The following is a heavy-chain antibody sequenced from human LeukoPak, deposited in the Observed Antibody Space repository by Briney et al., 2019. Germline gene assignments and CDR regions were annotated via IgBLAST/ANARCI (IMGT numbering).Heavy chain of an antibody. D-gene: IGHD3-10*01. Sequence: GASVKVSCKASGGTFSSYAISWVRQAPGQGLEWMGGIIPIFGTANYAQKFQGRVTITADESTSTAYMELSSLRSEDTAVYYCASKTRHYGSGSLDYWGQGTLVTVSS. V-gene: IGHV1-69*01. CDR2: IIPIFGTA. J-gene: IGHJ4*02. CDR3: ASKTRHYGSGSLDY. CDR1: GGTFSSYA.